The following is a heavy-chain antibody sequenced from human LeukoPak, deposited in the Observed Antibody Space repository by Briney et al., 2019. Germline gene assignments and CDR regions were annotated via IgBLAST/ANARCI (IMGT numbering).Heavy chain of an antibody. V-gene: IGHV3-21*03. Sequence: GGSLRLSCAASGFTFSSYSMNWVRQAPGKGLEWVSSISSSSSYIYYADSVKGRFTISRDNAKNSLYLQMNSLRAEDTAVYYCARYDILTGSDDYWGQGTLVTVSS. D-gene: IGHD3-9*01. CDR2: ISSSSSYI. CDR3: ARYDILTGSDDY. CDR1: GFTFSSYS. J-gene: IGHJ4*02.